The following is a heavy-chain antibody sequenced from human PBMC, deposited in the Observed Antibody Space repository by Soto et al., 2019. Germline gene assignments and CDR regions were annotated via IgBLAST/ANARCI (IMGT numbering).Heavy chain of an antibody. Sequence: PGGSLRLSCAASGFTFSSYGMHWVRQAPGKGLEWVAVISYDGSNKYYADSVKGRFTISRDNSKNTLYLQMNSLRAEDTAVYYCAKDPANADYGGNSETHWGQGTLVTVSS. J-gene: IGHJ4*02. V-gene: IGHV3-30*18. D-gene: IGHD4-17*01. CDR2: ISYDGSNK. CDR3: AKDPANADYGGNSETH. CDR1: GFTFSSYG.